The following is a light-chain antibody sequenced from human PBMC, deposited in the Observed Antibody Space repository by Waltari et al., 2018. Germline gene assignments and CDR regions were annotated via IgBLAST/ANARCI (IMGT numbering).Light chain of an antibody. J-gene: IGLJ2*01. CDR3: CSYAGSSTLVV. Sequence: QSALTPPAPASGSPGQSITIACTGTSRDVGSYNLFSWSQPHPGKAPKLMIYEVSKVTSWVSNRFSGSKSGNTASLTISGLQAEDEADYYCCSYAGSSTLVVFGGGTKLTVL. V-gene: IGLV2-23*02. CDR2: EVS. CDR1: SRDVGSYNL.